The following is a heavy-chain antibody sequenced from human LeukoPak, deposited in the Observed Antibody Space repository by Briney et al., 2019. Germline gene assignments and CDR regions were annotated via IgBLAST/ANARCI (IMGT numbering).Heavy chain of an antibody. J-gene: IGHJ4*02. CDR3: ARGVYIAAAQYGF. D-gene: IGHD6-13*01. Sequence: PSETLSPTCSVSNGSISRYYWNWIRQPPGKGLEWIGYIYYSGATNYNPSLKSRVTISVDTSKNQFSLKLSSVTAADTAVYYCARGVYIAAAQYGFWGQGTLVTVSS. CDR1: NGSISRYY. V-gene: IGHV4-59*01. CDR2: IYYSGAT.